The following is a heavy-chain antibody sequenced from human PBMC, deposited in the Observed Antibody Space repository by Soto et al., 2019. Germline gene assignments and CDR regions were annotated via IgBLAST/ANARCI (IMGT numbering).Heavy chain of an antibody. D-gene: IGHD5-18*01. CDR1: GYTFTTYY. CDR2: ISAYNGNT. V-gene: IGHV1-18*04. J-gene: IGHJ6*02. CDR3: ATYSYGYKGYYYGMDV. Sequence: ASVKVSCKASGYTFTTYYIHWVRQAPGQGLEWMGWISAYNGNTNYAQKLQGRVTITRDTSASTAYMELSSLRSEDTAVYYCATYSYGYKGYYYGMDVWGQGTTVTVSS.